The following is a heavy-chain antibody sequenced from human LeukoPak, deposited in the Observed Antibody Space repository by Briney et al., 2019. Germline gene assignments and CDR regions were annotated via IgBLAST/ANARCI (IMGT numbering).Heavy chain of an antibody. J-gene: IGHJ4*02. CDR1: GYTGTSYN. D-gene: IGHD5-18*01. CDR2: MNPNSCNA. Sequence: ASVKVSFTGSGYTGTSYNINYVRQATGQALGRMRWMNPNSCNASNSHKFQDKGSITRNIYMTKTYMSLNSLSATDAATYYCARGGWNSGGYTALYYFDYWGQGTLVTVSS. V-gene: IGHV1-8*02. CDR3: ARGGWNSGGYTALYYFDY.